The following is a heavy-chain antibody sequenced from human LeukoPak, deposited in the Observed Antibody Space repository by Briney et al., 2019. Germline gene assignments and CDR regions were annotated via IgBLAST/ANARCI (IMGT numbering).Heavy chain of an antibody. J-gene: IGHJ4*02. Sequence: GGSLRLSCAASGFTVSSNHMSWVRQAPGKGLEWVSVIYSGGSTDYADSVKGRFTISRDNLRNTLYLQMNSLRAEDTAVYYCARGPAGYNWGRGTLVTFSS. V-gene: IGHV3-53*01. CDR1: GFTVSSNH. CDR2: IYSGGST. CDR3: ARGPAGYN. D-gene: IGHD1-1*01.